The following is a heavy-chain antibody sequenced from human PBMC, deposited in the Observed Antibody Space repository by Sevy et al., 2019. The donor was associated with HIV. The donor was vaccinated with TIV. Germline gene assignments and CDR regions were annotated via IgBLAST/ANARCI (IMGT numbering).Heavy chain of an antibody. CDR2: MNPKTGDT. D-gene: IGHD3-3*01. CDR1: GYTFTNHD. CDR3: ASGPSYGFLGGYYTGAWFDT. V-gene: IGHV1-8*01. J-gene: IGHJ5*02. Sequence: ASVKVSCKASGYTFTNHDIHWVRQAAGQGLEWMGWMNPKTGDTGYTQKFQGRITMTWDTSIPTAYMELSSLISDDTAVDYCASGPSYGFLGGYYTGAWFDTWGQGTLVTVSS.